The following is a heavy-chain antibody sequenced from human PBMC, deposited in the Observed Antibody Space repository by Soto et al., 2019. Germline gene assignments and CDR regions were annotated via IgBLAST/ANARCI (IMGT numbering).Heavy chain of an antibody. J-gene: IGHJ6*02. D-gene: IGHD6-13*01. CDR2: IYTSGST. V-gene: IGHV4-4*07. Sequence: QVQLQESGPGLVKPSETLSLTCTVSGGSISSYYWSWIRQPAWKGLEWIGRIYTSGSTNYNPSLKSRVTMSVDTSKNQFSLKLSSVTAADTAVYYCAREISSQQLGHYYHYGMDVWGQGTTVTVSS. CDR3: AREISSQQLGHYYHYGMDV. CDR1: GGSISSYY.